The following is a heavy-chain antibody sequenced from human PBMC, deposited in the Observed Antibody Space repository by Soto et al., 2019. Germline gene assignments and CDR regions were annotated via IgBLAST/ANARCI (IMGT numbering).Heavy chain of an antibody. CDR2: IIPILGIA. CDR1: GGTFSNYT. D-gene: IGHD6-13*01. Sequence: QVQLVQSGAEVKKPGSSVKVSCKASGGTFSNYTISWVRQAPGQGLEWMGRIIPILGIANYAQKFQGRVTITADKSTSTAYMELSSLRSEDTAVYYCARDKAAGKFDYWGQGTLVTVSS. CDR3: ARDKAAGKFDY. V-gene: IGHV1-69*08. J-gene: IGHJ4*02.